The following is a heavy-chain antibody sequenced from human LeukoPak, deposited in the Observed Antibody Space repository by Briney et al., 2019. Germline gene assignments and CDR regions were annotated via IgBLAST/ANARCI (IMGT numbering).Heavy chain of an antibody. V-gene: IGHV3-23*01. CDR3: ARGDPQWELRYYFDY. CDR2: ISGSDGRT. J-gene: IGHJ4*02. Sequence: PGGSLRLSCAASGFTFSTYAMSWVRQAPGKGLEWVSVISGSDGRTHYADSVKGRFTISRDNSKNTLYLQMNSLRAEDTAVYYCARGDPQWELRYYFDYWGQGTLVTVSS. CDR1: GFTFSTYA. D-gene: IGHD1-26*01.